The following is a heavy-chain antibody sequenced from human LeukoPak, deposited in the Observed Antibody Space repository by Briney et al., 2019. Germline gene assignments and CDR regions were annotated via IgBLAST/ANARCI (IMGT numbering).Heavy chain of an antibody. D-gene: IGHD3-9*01. Sequence: GGSLRLSCAASGFTFSSYAMSWVRQAPGKGLEWVSAISGSGGSTYYADSVKGRFTISRDNSKNTLYLQMNSLRAEDTAVYYCAKDLEVAYIVTGRGDDYWGQGTLVTVSS. V-gene: IGHV3-23*01. J-gene: IGHJ4*02. CDR3: AKDLEVAYIVTGRGDDY. CDR1: GFTFSSYA. CDR2: ISGSGGST.